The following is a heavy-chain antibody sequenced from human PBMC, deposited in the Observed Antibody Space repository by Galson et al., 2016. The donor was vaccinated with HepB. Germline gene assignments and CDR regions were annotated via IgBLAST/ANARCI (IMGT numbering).Heavy chain of an antibody. CDR3: ARERGGYTYGDL. Sequence: SVKVSCKASGNTFTGYYVHWVRQAPGQGLEWMGRINPNSGGTNFAQKFQGRVTMTRDTSISTAYMEVRGLTSDDTAVYYCARERGGYTYGDLWGQGTTVTVSS. J-gene: IGHJ6*02. CDR1: GNTFTGYY. V-gene: IGHV1-2*06. D-gene: IGHD5-18*01. CDR2: INPNSGGT.